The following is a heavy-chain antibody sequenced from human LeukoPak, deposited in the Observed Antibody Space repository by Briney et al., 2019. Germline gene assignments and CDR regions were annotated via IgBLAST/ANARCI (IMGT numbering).Heavy chain of an antibody. Sequence: GGSLRLSCAASDFTFSSYAMHWVRQAPGKGLEWVAVISYDGVNQYYADSVKGRFTISRDNSRNTLYLQMNSLRAEDTAIYYCARVHSSGWYYFDYWGQGTLVTVSS. V-gene: IGHV3-30-3*01. J-gene: IGHJ4*02. CDR2: ISYDGVNQ. CDR1: DFTFSSYA. CDR3: ARVHSSGWYYFDY. D-gene: IGHD6-19*01.